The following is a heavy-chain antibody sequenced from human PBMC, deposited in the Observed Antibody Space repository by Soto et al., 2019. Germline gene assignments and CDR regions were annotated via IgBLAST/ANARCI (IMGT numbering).Heavy chain of an antibody. CDR3: ARNYYDSSDRDYLDY. CDR1: GYTFTSYY. CDR2: INPITGGT. Sequence: ASVKVSCKASGYTFTSYYIHWVRQAPGQGLEWMGWINPITGGTNYAPKFQGRVTMTRDTSITTAYMELSRLRSDDTAVYYCARNYYDSSDRDYLDYWGQGTPVTVSS. D-gene: IGHD3-22*01. J-gene: IGHJ4*02. V-gene: IGHV1-2*02.